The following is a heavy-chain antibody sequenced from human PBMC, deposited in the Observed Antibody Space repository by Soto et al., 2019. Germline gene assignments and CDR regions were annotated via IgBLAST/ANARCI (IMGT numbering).Heavy chain of an antibody. CDR2: INPSGGST. CDR3: ARADYYDSSGFYYDC. V-gene: IGHV1-46*01. Sequence: ASVKVSCKASGYIFTNHYIHWVRQAPGQGLEWMGIINPSGGSTNYLQKFQGRITMTRDTSTSTVYMELSSLRSEDTAFYFCARADYYDSSGFYYDCWAQGSLVTVSS. CDR1: GYIFTNHY. J-gene: IGHJ4*02. D-gene: IGHD3-22*01.